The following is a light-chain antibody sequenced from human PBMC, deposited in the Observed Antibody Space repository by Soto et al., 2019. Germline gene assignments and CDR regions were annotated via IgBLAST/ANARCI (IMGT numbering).Light chain of an antibody. J-gene: IGKJ4*01. Sequence: ENVLTQSPATLSLSPGEGATLSCRASESVGSDLAWYQQKPGQPPRLLIYDVSGRATDVPARFSGSGSGTDFTLTISSLEPEDFAVYYCQQRDSWPLTFGGGTKVEIK. V-gene: IGKV3-11*01. CDR3: QQRDSWPLT. CDR2: DVS. CDR1: ESVGSD.